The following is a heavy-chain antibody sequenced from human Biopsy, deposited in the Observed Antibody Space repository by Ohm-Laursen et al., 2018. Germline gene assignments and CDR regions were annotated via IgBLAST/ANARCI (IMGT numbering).Heavy chain of an antibody. CDR3: ARDSKSKDSSGSSYYYGMDV. CDR2: ISSTSSYI. J-gene: IGHJ6*02. CDR1: GFTFSSYT. Sequence: SLRLSCTASGFTFSSYTINWVRQAPGKGLEWVSSISSTSSYIYYEDSVKGRFTISRDNAKNSLYLQMNSLSAEDTAVYYCARDSKSKDSSGSSYYYGMDVWGQGTTVTVSS. D-gene: IGHD3-22*01. V-gene: IGHV3-21*01.